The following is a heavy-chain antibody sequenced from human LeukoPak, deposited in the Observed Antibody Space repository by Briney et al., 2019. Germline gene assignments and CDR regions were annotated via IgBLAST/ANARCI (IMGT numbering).Heavy chain of an antibody. CDR2: INPNSGGT. V-gene: IGHV1-2*02. D-gene: IGHD3-10*01. J-gene: IGHJ5*02. Sequence: ASVTVSCKASGYTFTGYYMHWVRQAPGQGLEWMGWINPNSGGTNYAQKFQGRVTMTRDTSISTAYMELSRLRSDDTAVYYCARGITMVRGVIARLNWFDPWGQGTLVTVSS. CDR1: GYTFTGYY. CDR3: ARGITMVRGVIARLNWFDP.